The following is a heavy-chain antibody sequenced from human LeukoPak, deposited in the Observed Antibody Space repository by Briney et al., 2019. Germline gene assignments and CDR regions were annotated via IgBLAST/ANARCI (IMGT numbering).Heavy chain of an antibody. CDR1: GFTFSSYA. Sequence: GGSLRLSCAASGFTFSSYAMHWVRQAPGKGLEWVAVISYDGSYKYYADSVKGRFTISRDNSKNTLYLQMNSLRAEDTAVYYCASGYYYDSSGYYEPDYYYYGMDVWGQGTTVTVSS. CDR2: ISYDGSYK. V-gene: IGHV3-30-3*01. CDR3: ASGYYYDSSGYYEPDYYYYGMDV. J-gene: IGHJ6*02. D-gene: IGHD3-22*01.